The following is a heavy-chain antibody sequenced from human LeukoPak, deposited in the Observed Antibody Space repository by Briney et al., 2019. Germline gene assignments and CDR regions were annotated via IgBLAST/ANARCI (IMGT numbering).Heavy chain of an antibody. J-gene: IGHJ4*02. CDR2: IYYSGST. Sequence: SGTLSLTCTVSGGSISSGGYYWSWIRQHPGKGLEWIGYIYYSGSTYYNPSLKSRVTISVDTSKNQFSLKLSSVIAADTAVYYCARDRGPYSGYDSYYFDYWGQGTPVTVSS. CDR3: ARDRGPYSGYDSYYFDY. V-gene: IGHV4-31*03. CDR1: GGSISSGGYY. D-gene: IGHD5-12*01.